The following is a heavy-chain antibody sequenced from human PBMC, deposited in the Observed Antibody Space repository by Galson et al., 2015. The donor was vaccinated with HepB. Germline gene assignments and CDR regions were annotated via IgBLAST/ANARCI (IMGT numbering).Heavy chain of an antibody. CDR1: GFTFSSYG. D-gene: IGHD1-14*01. J-gene: IGHJ2*01. CDR2: ISYDGSNK. CDR3: AKTYAPGRRRWYFDL. Sequence: SLRLSCAASGFTFSSYGMHWVRQAPGKGLEWVAVISYDGSNKYYADSVKGRFTISRDNSKNTLYLQMNSLRAEDTAVYYCAKTYAPGRRRWYFDLWGRGTLVTVSS. V-gene: IGHV3-30*18.